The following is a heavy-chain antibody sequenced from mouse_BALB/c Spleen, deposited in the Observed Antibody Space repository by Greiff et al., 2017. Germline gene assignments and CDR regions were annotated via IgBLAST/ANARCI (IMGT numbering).Heavy chain of an antibody. CDR2: ISSGGSYT. Sequence: EVQLVESGGGLVKPGGSLKLSCAASGFTFSSYAMSWVRQSPEKRLEWVAEISSGGSYTYYPDTVTGRFTISRDNAKNTLYLGMSSLRSEDTAMYYCARAGLYYFDYWGQGTTLTVSS. CDR1: GFTFSSYA. V-gene: IGHV5-9-4*01. J-gene: IGHJ2*01. CDR3: ARAGLYYFDY.